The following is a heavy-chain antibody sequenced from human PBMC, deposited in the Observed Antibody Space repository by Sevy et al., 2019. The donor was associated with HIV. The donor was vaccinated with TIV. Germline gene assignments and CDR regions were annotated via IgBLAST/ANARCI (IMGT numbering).Heavy chain of an antibody. CDR3: AGEGYYGSGTMAVYFDY. CDR2: ISSSSSYT. D-gene: IGHD3-10*01. J-gene: IGHJ4*02. CDR1: GFTFSDYY. Sequence: GGSLRLSCAASGFTFSDYYMSWIRQAPGKGLEWVSYISSSSSYTNYADSVKGRFTISRDNAKNSLYLQMNSLRAEDTAVYYCAGEGYYGSGTMAVYFDYWGQGTLVTVSS. V-gene: IGHV3-11*06.